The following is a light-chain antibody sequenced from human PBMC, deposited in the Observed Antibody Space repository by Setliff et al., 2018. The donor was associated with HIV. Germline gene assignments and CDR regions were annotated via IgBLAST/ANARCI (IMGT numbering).Light chain of an antibody. CDR1: SSDVGGYNY. V-gene: IGLV2-11*01. CDR2: DVS. J-gene: IGLJ1*01. Sequence: QSVLTQPRSVSGSPGQSVTISCTGTSSDVGGYNYVSWCQQHPGKAPKLMIYDVSKRPSGVPDRFSGSKSGNTASLTISGLQAEDEADYYCCSHADNWPFGTGTKV. CDR3: CSHADNWP.